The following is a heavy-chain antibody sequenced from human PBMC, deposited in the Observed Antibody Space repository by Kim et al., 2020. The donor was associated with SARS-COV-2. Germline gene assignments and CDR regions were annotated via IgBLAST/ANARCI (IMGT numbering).Heavy chain of an antibody. V-gene: IGHV7-4-1*02. D-gene: IGHD3-3*01. Sequence: SVKVSCNASGYTFTSFAMNWVRQAPGQGLEWICWINTNNGNPGYAQGFSGRFVFSLDTSVSTAYLQISSLKAEDIVVYYCARESFWNATNCYNGMDVWGQGTTVIVSS. CDR1: GYTFTSFA. J-gene: IGHJ6*02. CDR3: ARESFWNATNCYNGMDV. CDR2: INTNNGNP.